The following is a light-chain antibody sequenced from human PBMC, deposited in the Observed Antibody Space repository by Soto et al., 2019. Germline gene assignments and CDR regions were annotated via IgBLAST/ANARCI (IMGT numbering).Light chain of an antibody. V-gene: IGKV4-1*01. Sequence: DIVMTQSPDSLAVSLGDRATINCKSSQSVLYSSNNKNYLAWYQQKPGQPPKLLIYWASTRESGVPDRFSGSGSGTDFTLTITSLQAEDVAVYYCQQYYSTPPVTFGQGTKVDIK. CDR2: WAS. CDR3: QQYYSTPPVT. J-gene: IGKJ1*01. CDR1: QSVLYSSNNKNY.